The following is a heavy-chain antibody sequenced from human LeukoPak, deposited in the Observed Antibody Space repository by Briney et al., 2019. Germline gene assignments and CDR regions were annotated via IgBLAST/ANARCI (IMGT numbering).Heavy chain of an antibody. J-gene: IGHJ4*02. V-gene: IGHV3-48*01. D-gene: IGHD5-18*01. Sequence: GGSLRLSCAASGFTFSSYSMNWVRQAPVKGLEWVSYISSSSSTIYYADSVKGRFTISRDNAKNSLYLQMNSLRAEDTAVYYCASYLPLKNTDMVRTDDYWGQGTLVTVSS. CDR2: ISSSSSTI. CDR3: ASYLPLKNTDMVRTDDY. CDR1: GFTFSSYS.